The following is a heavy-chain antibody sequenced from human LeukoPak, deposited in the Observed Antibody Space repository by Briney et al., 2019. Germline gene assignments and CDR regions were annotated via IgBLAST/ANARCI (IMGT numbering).Heavy chain of an antibody. J-gene: IGHJ4*02. CDR2: MRSDGNNK. CDR1: GFTFSTYG. Sequence: GGSLRLSCAVSGFTFSTYGMHWVRQAPGKGLEWVAFMRSDGNNKYYADSVKGRFTISRDNSKNTLYLQMNSLRTEDTAVYYCARVTVPLVVITAGGFDYWGQGTLVTVSS. V-gene: IGHV3-30*02. D-gene: IGHD3-22*01. CDR3: ARVTVPLVVITAGGFDY.